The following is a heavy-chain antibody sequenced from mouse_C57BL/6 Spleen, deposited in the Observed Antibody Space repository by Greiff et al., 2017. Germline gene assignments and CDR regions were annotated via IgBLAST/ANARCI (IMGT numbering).Heavy chain of an antibody. Sequence: QVQLQQPGAELVKPGASVKMSCKASGYTFTSYWITWVKQRPGQGLEWIGDIYPGSGSTNYNEKFKSKATLAVDTSSSTAYMQLSSLTSEDSAVYYCARSGSYYSNYEEDFDVWGTGTTVTVSS. D-gene: IGHD2-5*01. CDR2: IYPGSGST. CDR1: GYTFTSYW. V-gene: IGHV1-55*01. J-gene: IGHJ1*03. CDR3: ARSGSYYSNYEEDFDV.